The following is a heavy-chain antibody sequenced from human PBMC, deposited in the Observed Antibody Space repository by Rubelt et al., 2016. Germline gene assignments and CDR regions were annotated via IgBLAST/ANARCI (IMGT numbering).Heavy chain of an antibody. CDR1: GGSISSSSYY. V-gene: IGHV4-39*01. J-gene: IGHJ3*02. CDR2: IYYSGST. Sequence: QLQLQESGPGLVKPSETLSLTCTVSGGSISSSSYYWGWIRQPPGKGLEWIGSIYYSGSTYYNPSLKSRVTISVDTSKNQFSLKLSSVTAADTAVYYCARLFEVVVHAFDIWGQGTMVTVSS. CDR3: ARLFEVVVHAFDI. D-gene: IGHD3-22*01.